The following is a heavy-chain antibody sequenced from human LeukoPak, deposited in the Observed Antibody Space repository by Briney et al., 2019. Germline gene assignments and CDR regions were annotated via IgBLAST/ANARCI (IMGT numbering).Heavy chain of an antibody. V-gene: IGHV4-39*01. CDR3: ARAAAAGGHYFDY. D-gene: IGHD6-13*01. CDR2: IYYSRST. CDR1: GGSISSSSYY. Sequence: SETLSLTCTVCGGSISSSSYYWGWIRQPPGKGLEWIGSIYYSRSTYYNPSLKSRVTISVDTSKNQFSLKLSSVTAADTAVYYCARAAAAGGHYFDYWGQGTLVTVSS. J-gene: IGHJ4*02.